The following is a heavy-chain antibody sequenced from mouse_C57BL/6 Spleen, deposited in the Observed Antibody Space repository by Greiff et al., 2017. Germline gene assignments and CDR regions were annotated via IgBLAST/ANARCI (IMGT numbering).Heavy chain of an antibody. V-gene: IGHV1-50*01. CDR3: AFLITTVVDNYFDY. J-gene: IGHJ2*01. Sequence: QVHVKQPGAELVKPGASVKLSCKASGYTFTSYWMPWVKQRPGQGLEWIGEIDPSDSYTNYNQKFKGKATLTVDTSSSTAYMQLSSLTSADSAVYYCAFLITTVVDNYFDYWGQGTTLTVSS. CDR1: GYTFTSYW. D-gene: IGHD1-1*01. CDR2: IDPSDSYT.